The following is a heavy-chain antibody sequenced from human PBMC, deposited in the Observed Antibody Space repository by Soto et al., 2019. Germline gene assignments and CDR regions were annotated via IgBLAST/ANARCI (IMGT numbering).Heavy chain of an antibody. CDR1: GFTFTSHL. CDR3: AQTWGSYREVFDY. Sequence: GGSLRLSCAASGFTFTSHLMHWVRQAPGQGLEWVSGISGIGGGGSTFYTDSVKGRFTISRDNSKNTLYLQMSSLRVEDTAIYYCAQTWGSYREVFDYWGHETLFAVSS. CDR2: ISGIGGGGST. D-gene: IGHD3-16*02. J-gene: IGHJ4*01. V-gene: IGHV3-23*01.